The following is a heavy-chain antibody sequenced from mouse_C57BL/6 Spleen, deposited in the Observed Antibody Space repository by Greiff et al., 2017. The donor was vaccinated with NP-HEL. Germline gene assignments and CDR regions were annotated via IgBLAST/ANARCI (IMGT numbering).Heavy chain of an antibody. CDR2: ISSGSSTI. CDR3: ATIYYGNYVGYAMDY. CDR1: GFTFSDYG. V-gene: IGHV5-17*01. D-gene: IGHD2-1*01. J-gene: IGHJ4*01. Sequence: EVQGVESGGGLVKPGGSLKLSCAASGFTFSDYGMHWVRQAPEKGLEWVAYISSGSSTIYYADTVKGRFTISRDNAKNTLFLQMTSLRSEDTAMYYCATIYYGNYVGYAMDYWGQGTSVTVSS.